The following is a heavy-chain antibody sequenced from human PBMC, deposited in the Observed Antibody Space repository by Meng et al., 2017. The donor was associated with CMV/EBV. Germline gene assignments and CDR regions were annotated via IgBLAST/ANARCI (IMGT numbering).Heavy chain of an antibody. D-gene: IGHD6-13*01. CDR1: GFTFGDYA. J-gene: IGHJ4*02. Sequence: GESLKISCTASGFTFGDYAMSWVRQAPGKGLEWVGFIRSKAYGGTTEYAASVKGRFTISRDDSKSIAYLQMNSLKTEDTAVYYCARDAAGIAAAGSDFSAYWGQGTLVTVSS. V-gene: IGHV3-49*04. CDR3: ARDAAGIAAAGSDFSAY. CDR2: IRSKAYGGTT.